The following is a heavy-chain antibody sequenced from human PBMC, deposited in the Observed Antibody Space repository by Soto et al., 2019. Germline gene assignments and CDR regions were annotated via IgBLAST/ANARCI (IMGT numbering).Heavy chain of an antibody. CDR1: GFTFSSYS. CDR3: ARDRGVRGVSYYYYGMDV. V-gene: IGHV3-21*01. J-gene: IGHJ6*02. Sequence: LSCAASGFTFSSYSMNWVRQAPGKGLEWVSSISSSSSYIYYADSVKGRFTISRDNAKNSLYLQMNSLRAEDTAVYYCARDRGVRGVSYYYYGMDVWGQGTTVTVSS. CDR2: ISSSSSYI. D-gene: IGHD3-10*01.